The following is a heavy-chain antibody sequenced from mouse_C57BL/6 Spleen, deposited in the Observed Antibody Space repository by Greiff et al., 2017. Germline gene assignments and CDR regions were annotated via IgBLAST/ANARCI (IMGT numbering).Heavy chain of an antibody. CDR2: IDPSDSET. V-gene: IGHV1-52*01. CDR1: GYTFTSYW. D-gene: IGHD1-1*01. CDR3: ARRYYGSSYDYFDS. J-gene: IGHJ2*01. Sequence: QVQLQQPGAELVRPGSSVKLSCKASGYTFTSYWMHWVKQRPIQGLEWIGNIDPSDSETHYNQKFKDKATLTVDKSSSTAYMQLSSLTSEDSAVYYCARRYYGSSYDYFDSWGQCTTLTVSS.